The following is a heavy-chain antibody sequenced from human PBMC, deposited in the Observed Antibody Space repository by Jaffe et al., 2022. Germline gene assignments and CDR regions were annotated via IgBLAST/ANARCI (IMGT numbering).Heavy chain of an antibody. J-gene: IGHJ4*02. CDR2: IYYSGST. Sequence: QVQLQESGPGLVKPSETLSLTCTVSGGSISSYYWSWIRQPPGKGLEWIGYIYYSGSTNYNPSLKSRVTISVDTSKNQFSLKLSSVTAADTAVYYCARGRGRDFDYWGQGTLVTVSS. V-gene: IGHV4-59*01. CDR3: ARGRGRDFDY. D-gene: IGHD1-26*01. CDR1: GGSISSYY.